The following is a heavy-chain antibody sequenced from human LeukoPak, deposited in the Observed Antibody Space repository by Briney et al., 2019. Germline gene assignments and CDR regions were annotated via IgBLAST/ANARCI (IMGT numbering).Heavy chain of an antibody. CDR3: ARDPYSSGWIDY. D-gene: IGHD6-19*01. V-gene: IGHV1-18*01. CDR2: ISAYNGNT. CDR1: GYTFTSYG. J-gene: IGHJ4*02. Sequence: ASVKVSCKASGYTFTSYGISWVRQAPGQGLEWMGWISAYNGNTNYAQKLQGRVTMTTDTSTAYMELRSLRSDDTAVYYCARDPYSSGWIDYWGQGTLVTVSS.